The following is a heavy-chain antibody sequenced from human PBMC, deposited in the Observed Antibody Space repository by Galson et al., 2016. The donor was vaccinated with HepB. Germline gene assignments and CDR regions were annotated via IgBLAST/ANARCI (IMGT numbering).Heavy chain of an antibody. CDR2: INSDDSSA. D-gene: IGHD5-12*01. CDR3: AKDRAVATIPDWFDP. CDR1: GLTFSRYW. V-gene: IGHV3-74*01. Sequence: SLRLSCAASGLTFSRYWMHWVRQAPGKGLVWVSRINSDDSSASYADSVKGRFTISRDNSKNTLYLQMNSLRAEDTAVYYCAKDRAVATIPDWFDPWGQGTRVTVSS. J-gene: IGHJ5*02.